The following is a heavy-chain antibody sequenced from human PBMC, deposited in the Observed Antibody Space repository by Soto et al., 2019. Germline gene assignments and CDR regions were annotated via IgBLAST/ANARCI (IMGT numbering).Heavy chain of an antibody. J-gene: IGHJ6*02. CDR3: ARAQGGSSSLDIYYYYYYGMDV. CDR2: VIPIFGTP. V-gene: IGHV1-69*01. CDR1: GGTFSTYA. D-gene: IGHD2-15*01. Sequence: QVQLVQSGAEVKKPGSSVKVSCKAPGGTFSTYAISWVRQAPGQGLEWMGGVIPIFGTPKYAQKFQGRVTITADESTSTGYRELRSRRSEETAVYYWARAQGGSSSLDIYYYYYYGMDVWGQGTTVTVSS.